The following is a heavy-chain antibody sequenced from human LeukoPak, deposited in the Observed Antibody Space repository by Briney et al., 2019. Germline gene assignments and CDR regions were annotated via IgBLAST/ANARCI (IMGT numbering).Heavy chain of an antibody. Sequence: TGGSPRLSCAASGFSVSSNYITWVRQAPGKGLEWVSVIYSDGSTKYADSVKARFTISRDNSKNTVYLQMNRLRVEDTALYYCARATLDNWGQGTLVTVSS. CDR2: IYSDGST. CDR1: GFSVSSNY. V-gene: IGHV3-53*01. CDR3: ARATLDN. J-gene: IGHJ4*02.